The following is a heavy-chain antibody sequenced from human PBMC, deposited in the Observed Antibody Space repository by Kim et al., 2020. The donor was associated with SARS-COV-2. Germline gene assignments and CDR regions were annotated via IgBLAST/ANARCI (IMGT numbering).Heavy chain of an antibody. CDR2: INSDGSST. CDR1: GFTFSSYW. CDR3: ARVPFQSLWFGELLPSLYWYFDL. V-gene: IGHV3-74*01. D-gene: IGHD3-10*01. J-gene: IGHJ2*01. Sequence: GGSLRLSCAASGFTFSSYWMHWVRQAPGKGLVWVSRINSDGSSTSYADSVKGRFTISRDNAKNTLYLQMNSLRAEDTAVYYCARVPFQSLWFGELLPSLYWYFDLWGRGTLVTVSS.